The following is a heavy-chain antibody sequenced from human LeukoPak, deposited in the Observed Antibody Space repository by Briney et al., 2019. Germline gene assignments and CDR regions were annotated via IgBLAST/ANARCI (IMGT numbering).Heavy chain of an antibody. CDR1: GYTFTSYY. D-gene: IGHD3-10*01. J-gene: IGHJ6*02. V-gene: IGHV1-46*01. Sequence: ASVKVSCKASGYTFTSYYMHWVRQAPGQGLEWMGIINPSGGSTSYAQKFQGRVTMARDTSTSTVYMELSSLRSEDTAVYYCAREPAWFGELFSYYYGMDVWGQGTTVTVSS. CDR2: INPSGGST. CDR3: AREPAWFGELFSYYYGMDV.